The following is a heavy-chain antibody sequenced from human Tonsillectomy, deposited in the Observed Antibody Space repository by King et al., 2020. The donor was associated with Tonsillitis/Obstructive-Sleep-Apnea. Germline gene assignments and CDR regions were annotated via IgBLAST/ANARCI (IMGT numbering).Heavy chain of an antibody. CDR2: IYSGGST. J-gene: IGHJ4*02. CDR1: GFTVSSNY. V-gene: IGHV3-53*01. D-gene: IGHD3-3*01. CDR3: ARDGDFWSGYYFDY. Sequence: VQLVESGGGLIQPGGSLRLSCAASGFTVSSNYMSWVRQAPGKGLEWVSVIYSGGSTYYADSVKGRFTISRDNSKNTLYLQMNSLRAEDTAVYYCARDGDFWSGYYFDYWGQGTLVTVSS.